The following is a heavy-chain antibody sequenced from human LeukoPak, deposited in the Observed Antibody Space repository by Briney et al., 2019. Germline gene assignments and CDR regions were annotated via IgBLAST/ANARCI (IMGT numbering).Heavy chain of an antibody. V-gene: IGHV3-23*01. CDR1: GFTFSTYA. D-gene: IGHD1-14*01. Sequence: GGSLRLSCAASGFTFSTYAMSWVRQAPGRGLEWVSGICGSGGCTYYADSVKGRFTISRDNSKNTLYLQMNSLRVEDTAVYYCAKGMTGGGYWGQGTLVTVSS. CDR3: AKGMTGGGY. J-gene: IGHJ4*02. CDR2: ICGSGGCT.